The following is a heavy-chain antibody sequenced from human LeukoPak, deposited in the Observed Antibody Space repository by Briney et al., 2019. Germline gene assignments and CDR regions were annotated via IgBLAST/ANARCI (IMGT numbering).Heavy chain of an antibody. CDR3: ARGFGVRGVIDY. CDR1: GFTFSSYS. Sequence: GGSLRLSCAASGFTFSSYSMNWVRQAPGKGLEWVSSISSSSSYIYYADSVKGRFTISRDNAKNSLYLQMNSLRAEDTAVYYCARGFGVRGVIDYWGQGTLVTVSS. D-gene: IGHD3-10*01. J-gene: IGHJ4*02. V-gene: IGHV3-21*01. CDR2: ISSSSSYI.